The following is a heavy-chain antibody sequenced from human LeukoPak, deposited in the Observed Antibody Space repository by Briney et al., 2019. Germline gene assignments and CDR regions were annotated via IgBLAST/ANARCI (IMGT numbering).Heavy chain of an antibody. CDR3: ARDGAGYDFWSGYYNTDAFDI. D-gene: IGHD3-3*01. J-gene: IGHJ3*02. Sequence: GGPLRLSCAASGFTFSSYWMSWVRQAPGKGLEWVANIKQDGSEKYYVDSVKGRFTISRDNAKNSLYLRMNSLRAEDTAVYYCARDGAGYDFWSGYYNTDAFDIWGQGTMVTVSS. V-gene: IGHV3-7*01. CDR2: IKQDGSEK. CDR1: GFTFSSYW.